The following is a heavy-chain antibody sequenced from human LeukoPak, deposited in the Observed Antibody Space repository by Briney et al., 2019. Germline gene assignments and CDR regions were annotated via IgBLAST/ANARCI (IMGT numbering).Heavy chain of an antibody. V-gene: IGHV3-23*01. CDR2: ISGSGGST. Sequence: GGSLRLSCAASGFAFSSYVMTWVRQAPGKGLEWVSTISGSGGSTYYADSVKGRFTISRDNSKNTLYLQMNSLRAEDTAVYFCTGRNSSEDYWGQGTLVTVSS. J-gene: IGHJ4*02. D-gene: IGHD2/OR15-2a*01. CDR1: GFAFSSYV. CDR3: TGRNSSEDY.